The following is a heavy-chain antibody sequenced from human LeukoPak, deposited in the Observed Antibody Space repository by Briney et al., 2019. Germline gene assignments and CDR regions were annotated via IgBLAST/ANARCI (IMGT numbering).Heavy chain of an antibody. J-gene: IGHJ6*03. V-gene: IGHV3-53*05. CDR3: AKGVATDYYYYMDV. Sequence: QPGGSLRLSCAASGFTVSSNYMSWVRQAPGKGLEWVSVIYSGGSTYYADSVKGRFTISRDNSKNTLYLQMNSLRSEDTAVYYCAKGVATDYYYYMDVWGKGTTVTVSS. D-gene: IGHD5-12*01. CDR2: IYSGGST. CDR1: GFTVSSNY.